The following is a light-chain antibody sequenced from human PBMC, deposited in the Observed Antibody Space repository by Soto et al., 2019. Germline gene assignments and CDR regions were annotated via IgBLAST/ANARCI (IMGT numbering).Light chain of an antibody. CDR1: SSDVGGYTY. CDR2: DVS. CDR3: RSYAGRXTYV. V-gene: IGLV2-11*01. Sequence: QSLLTQSRSVSGSPGQSVSISCTGTSSDVGGYTYVSWYQQHPGKAPKVMIYDVSKRPSGVPDRFSGSKSGNTASLTISGLQSEDEADHYCRSYAGRXTYVFGSGTKVXV. J-gene: IGLJ1*01.